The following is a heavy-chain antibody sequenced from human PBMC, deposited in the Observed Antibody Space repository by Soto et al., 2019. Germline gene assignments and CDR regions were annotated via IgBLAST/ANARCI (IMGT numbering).Heavy chain of an antibody. Sequence: ASVKVSCKASGYTFTSYGISWVRQAPGQGLEWMGWISAYNGNTNYAQKLQGRVTMTTDTSTSTAYMELRSLISDDTAVYYCARDFRITMVRGVIIGAFDIWGQGTMVTVSS. CDR2: ISAYNGNT. D-gene: IGHD3-10*01. CDR1: GYTFTSYG. V-gene: IGHV1-18*01. J-gene: IGHJ3*02. CDR3: ARDFRITMVRGVIIGAFDI.